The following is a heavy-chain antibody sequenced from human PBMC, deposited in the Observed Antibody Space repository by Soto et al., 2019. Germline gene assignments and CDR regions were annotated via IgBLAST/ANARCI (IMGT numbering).Heavy chain of an antibody. Sequence: GGSLRLSCAASGFTFSSYWMSWVRQAPGEGLEWVANIKQDGSEKYYVDSVKGRFTISRDNAKNSLYLQMNSLRAEDTAVYYCARVNPPSYYDFWSGYLPGRGNYYYGMDVWGQGTTVTVSS. CDR2: IKQDGSEK. J-gene: IGHJ6*02. D-gene: IGHD3-3*01. V-gene: IGHV3-7*01. CDR1: GFTFSSYW. CDR3: ARVNPPSYYDFWSGYLPGRGNYYYGMDV.